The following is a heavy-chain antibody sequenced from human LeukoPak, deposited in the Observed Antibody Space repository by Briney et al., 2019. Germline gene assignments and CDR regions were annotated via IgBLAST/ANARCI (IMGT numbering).Heavy chain of an antibody. Sequence: SETLSLTCAVYGGSFSGYYWSWIRQPPGKGLEWIGEVNHRGSTNYNPSLKSRVTISVDTSKNQFSLKLSSVTAADTAVYYCARGPGCSGGSCYPRYYYYGMDVWGKGTTVTVSS. V-gene: IGHV4-34*01. CDR2: VNHRGST. J-gene: IGHJ6*04. CDR3: ARGPGCSGGSCYPRYYYYGMDV. D-gene: IGHD2-15*01. CDR1: GGSFSGYY.